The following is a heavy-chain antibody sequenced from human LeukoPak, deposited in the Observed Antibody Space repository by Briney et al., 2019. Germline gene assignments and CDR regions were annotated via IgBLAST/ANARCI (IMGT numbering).Heavy chain of an antibody. J-gene: IGHJ6*02. CDR3: ARGTFKDGLDV. CDR2: IHSSGSI. CDR1: GGSISIFY. D-gene: IGHD2/OR15-2a*01. Sequence: SETLSLTCTVSGGSISIFYWSWIRQPAGKGLDWIGRIHSSGSINHNPSLKSRVTLSVDTSKNQFSLKLSSVAAADTAVYYCARGTFKDGLDVWGQGTTVTVSS. V-gene: IGHV4-4*07.